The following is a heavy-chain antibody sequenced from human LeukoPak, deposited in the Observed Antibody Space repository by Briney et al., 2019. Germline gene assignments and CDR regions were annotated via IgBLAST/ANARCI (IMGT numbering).Heavy chain of an antibody. CDR3: ARDRVIYADYLYYFDY. CDR1: GFTFSSYW. J-gene: IGHJ4*02. D-gene: IGHD4-17*01. Sequence: GGSLRLSCAASGFTFSSYWINWVRQAPGKGLVWVSRINSDGSSTSYADSVKGRFTISRDNAKNTLYLQMSRLRAEDTAVYYCARDRVIYADYLYYFDYWGQGTLVTVSS. V-gene: IGHV3-74*01. CDR2: INSDGSST.